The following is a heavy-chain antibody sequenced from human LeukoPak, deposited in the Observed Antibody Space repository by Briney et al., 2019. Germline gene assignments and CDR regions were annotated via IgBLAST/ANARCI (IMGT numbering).Heavy chain of an antibody. CDR2: ISAYNGNT. CDR3: ATPTGFWSGLFDY. V-gene: IGHV1-18*01. CDR1: GYTFTSYG. J-gene: IGHJ4*02. D-gene: IGHD3-3*01. Sequence: ASVKVSCKASGYTFTSYGISWVRQAPGQGREWMGWISAYNGNTNYAQKLQGRVTMTEDTSTDTAYMELSSLRSEDTAVYYCATPTGFWSGLFDYWGQGTLVTVSS.